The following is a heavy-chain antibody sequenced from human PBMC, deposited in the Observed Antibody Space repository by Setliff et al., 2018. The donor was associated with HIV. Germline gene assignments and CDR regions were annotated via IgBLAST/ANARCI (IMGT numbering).Heavy chain of an antibody. J-gene: IGHJ4*02. CDR3: AKTIGRYFDIFDN. Sequence: NPSETLSLTCTISGGSFGVYRWSWIRQSAGRGLEWIGSISSSGNTYYNPSLKSRVTTSVDTPKNQFSLKLNSVTAADTAVYYCAKTIGRYFDIFDNWGQGTLVTVSS. CDR2: ISSSGNT. CDR1: GGSFGVYR. D-gene: IGHD3-9*01. V-gene: IGHV4-59*05.